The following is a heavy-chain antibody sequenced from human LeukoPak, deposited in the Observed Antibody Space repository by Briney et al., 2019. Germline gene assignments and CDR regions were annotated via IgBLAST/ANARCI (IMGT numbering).Heavy chain of an antibody. V-gene: IGHV4-34*01. J-gene: IGHJ4*02. D-gene: IGHD3-10*01. Sequence: SEALSLSCAVYGGSFSGYYWSWIRQPPGKGLEWIGEINHSGSTNYNPSLKSRVTISVDTSKNQFSLKLSSVTAADTAVYYCARSYSFLSPAAFDYWGQGTLVTVSS. CDR3: ARSYSFLSPAAFDY. CDR2: INHSGST. CDR1: GGSFSGYY.